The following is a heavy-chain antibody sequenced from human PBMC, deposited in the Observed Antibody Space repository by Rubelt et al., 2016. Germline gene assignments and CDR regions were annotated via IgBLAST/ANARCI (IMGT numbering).Heavy chain of an antibody. V-gene: IGHV3-66*01. J-gene: IGHJ4*02. CDR1: GFTVSSNY. Sequence: EVQLLESGGGLVQPGGSLRLSCAASGFTVSSNYMSWVRQAPGKGLEWVSVISSGGSTYYADSVKGIFTISRDTSKNTLYLQMHSLRAVDTAVYYCARNWGFDYWGQGTLVTVSS. CDR2: ISSGGST. CDR3: ARNWGFDY. D-gene: IGHD7-27*01.